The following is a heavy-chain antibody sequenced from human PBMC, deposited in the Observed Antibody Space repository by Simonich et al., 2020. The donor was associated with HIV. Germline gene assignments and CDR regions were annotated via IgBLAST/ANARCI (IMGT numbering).Heavy chain of an antibody. CDR3: ARGLDYYFDY. Sequence: QVQLVQSGAEVKKPGASVKVSCKASGYTFNTYSMNWVRQAPGQGLEWLGWISAYNGNTNYAQKFQGRVTMTADTSTTTAYMELRSLRSDDTAVYYCARGLDYYFDYWGQGTLVTVSS. J-gene: IGHJ4*02. D-gene: IGHD5-12*01. V-gene: IGHV1-18*01. CDR2: ISAYNGNT. CDR1: GYTFNTYS.